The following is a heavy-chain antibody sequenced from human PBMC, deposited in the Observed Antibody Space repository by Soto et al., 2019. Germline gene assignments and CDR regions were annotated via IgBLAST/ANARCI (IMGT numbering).Heavy chain of an antibody. J-gene: IGHJ6*02. CDR3: AGYWPRDSSSFSRLYYGMAV. V-gene: IGHV1-69*06. D-gene: IGHD6-6*01. CDR1: GGTTSSYA. Sequence: QVQLVQSGAEVKKPGSSVKVSCKASGGTTSSYAISWVRQAPGPGLEWMGGIIPIFGTTNYAQKFQGRVTITADKSTDTVHMEVSSLRSEDTAVYYCAGYWPRDSSSFSRLYYGMAVWGQGTTVTVSS. CDR2: IIPIFGTT.